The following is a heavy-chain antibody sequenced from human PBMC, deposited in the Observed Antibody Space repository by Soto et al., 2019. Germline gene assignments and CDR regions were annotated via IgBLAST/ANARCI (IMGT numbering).Heavy chain of an antibody. Sequence: XSVKSSFKGSGYTFTSYDIDRVRQATGQGPEWVGWMNPNSGNTGYAQKFQGRVTMTRNTSISTAYMELSSLRSEDTAVYYCARKYHDFWSGYWTYYYYYGMDVWGQGATVTVSS. J-gene: IGHJ6*02. CDR1: GYTFTSYD. V-gene: IGHV1-8*01. CDR2: MNPNSGNT. D-gene: IGHD3-3*01. CDR3: ARKYHDFWSGYWTYYYYYGMDV.